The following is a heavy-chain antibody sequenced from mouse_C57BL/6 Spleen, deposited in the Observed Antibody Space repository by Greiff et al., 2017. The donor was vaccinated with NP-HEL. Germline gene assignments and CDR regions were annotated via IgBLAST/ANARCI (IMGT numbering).Heavy chain of an antibody. D-gene: IGHD1-1*01. V-gene: IGHV5-17*01. CDR3: ARAYYYGSYYDAMDY. Sequence: EVKVVESGGGLVKPGGSLKLSCAASGFTFSDYGMHWVRQAPEQGLEWVAYIRSGSSTIYYADTVKGRFTLSRDNAKNTLFLQMTSLRSEDTAMYYCARAYYYGSYYDAMDYWGQGTSVTVSS. J-gene: IGHJ4*01. CDR1: GFTFSDYG. CDR2: IRSGSSTI.